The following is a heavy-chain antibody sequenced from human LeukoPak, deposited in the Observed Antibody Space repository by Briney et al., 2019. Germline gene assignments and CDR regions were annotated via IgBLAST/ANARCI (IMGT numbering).Heavy chain of an antibody. Sequence: GGSLRLSCTASGFTFGDYAISWFRQAPGKGLEWVGFIRSKAYGGTTEYAASVKGRFTISRDDSKSIAYLQMNSLKTEDTAVYYCTRMYYDILTGYPYFDYWGQGTLVTVSS. V-gene: IGHV3-49*03. CDR2: IRSKAYGGTT. D-gene: IGHD3-9*01. J-gene: IGHJ4*02. CDR3: TRMYYDILTGYPYFDY. CDR1: GFTFGDYA.